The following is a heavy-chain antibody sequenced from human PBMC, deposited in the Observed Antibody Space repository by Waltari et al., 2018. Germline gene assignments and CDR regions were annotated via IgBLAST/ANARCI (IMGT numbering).Heavy chain of an antibody. Sequence: QVQLVQSGAEVKKPGASVKVSCKASGYTFTGYYMHWVRQAPGQWLEWMGRINPNSGGTNYAQKFQGRVTMTRDTSISTAYMELSRLRSDDTAVYYCARGQITFGGVIVHDYWGQGTLVTVSS. J-gene: IGHJ4*02. CDR1: GYTFTGYY. CDR3: ARGQITFGGVIVHDY. D-gene: IGHD3-16*02. V-gene: IGHV1-2*06. CDR2: INPNSGGT.